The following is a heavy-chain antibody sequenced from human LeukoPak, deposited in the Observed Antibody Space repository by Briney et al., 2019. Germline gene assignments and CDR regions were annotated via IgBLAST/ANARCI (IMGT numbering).Heavy chain of an antibody. V-gene: IGHV4-39*01. CDR2: IYYSGST. Sequence: SETLSLTCTVSGGSISSSSYYWGWIRQPPGKGLEWIGSIYYSGSTYYNPSLKSRVTISVDTSKNQFSLKLSSVTAADTAVYYCARGRNSYSSGWFRDYGMDVWGKGTTVTVSS. J-gene: IGHJ6*04. CDR1: GGSISSSSYY. D-gene: IGHD6-19*01. CDR3: ARGRNSYSSGWFRDYGMDV.